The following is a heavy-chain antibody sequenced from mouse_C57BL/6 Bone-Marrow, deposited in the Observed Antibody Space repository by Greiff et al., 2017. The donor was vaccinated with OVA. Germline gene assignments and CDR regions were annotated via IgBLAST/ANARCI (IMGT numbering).Heavy chain of an antibody. CDR1: GYTFTSYG. CDR3: ARDETGRGDY. V-gene: IGHV1-58*01. Sequence: EVKLEESGAELVRPGSSVKMSCKTSGYTFTSYGINWVKQRPGQGLEWIGYIYLGNGYTEYNEKFKGKATLTSDTSSSTAYMQLSSLTSEDSAIYFCARDETGRGDYWGQGTSVTVS. CDR2: IYLGNGYT. J-gene: IGHJ4*01. D-gene: IGHD4-1*01.